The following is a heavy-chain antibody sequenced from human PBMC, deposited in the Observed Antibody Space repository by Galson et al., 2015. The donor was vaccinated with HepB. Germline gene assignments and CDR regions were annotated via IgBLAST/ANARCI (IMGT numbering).Heavy chain of an antibody. CDR1: GFNFSDYA. V-gene: IGHV3-23*01. CDR3: AKSSGFASGYYFDY. CDR2: IIGSGDRT. D-gene: IGHD6-19*01. J-gene: IGHJ4*02. Sequence: SLRLSCAASGFNFSDYAMSWVRQAPGKGLEWVSTIIGSGDRTYYAGSVKGRFTISRDNSKNTLFLQIDSLRAEDTAVYYCAKSSGFASGYYFDYWGQGILVTVSS.